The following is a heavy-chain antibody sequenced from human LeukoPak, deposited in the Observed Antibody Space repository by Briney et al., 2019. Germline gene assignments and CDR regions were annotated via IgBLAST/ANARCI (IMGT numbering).Heavy chain of an antibody. CDR1: GGSISSYY. D-gene: IGHD2-2*01. V-gene: IGHV4-4*07. CDR2: IYTSGST. Sequence: SETLSLTCTVSGGSISSYYWSWIRQPAGKGLEWIGRIYTSGSTNYNPSLKSRVTMSVDTSKNQFSLKLSSVTAADTAVYYCARDKDGHQPLLFDPWGQGTLVTDSS. J-gene: IGHJ5*02. CDR3: ARDKDGHQPLLFDP.